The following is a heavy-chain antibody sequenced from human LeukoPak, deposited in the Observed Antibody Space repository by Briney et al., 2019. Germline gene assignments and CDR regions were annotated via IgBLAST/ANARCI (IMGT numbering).Heavy chain of an antibody. J-gene: IGHJ4*02. CDR1: GYTFTSYY. CDR3: ARESERGYSYGYALDY. Sequence: ASVKVSCKASGYTFTSYYMHWVRQAPGQGLEWMVLINPSGGSTSYAQKFQGRVTMTRDTSTSTVYMELSSLRSEDTAVYYCARESERGYSYGYALDYWGQGTLVTVSS. V-gene: IGHV1-46*01. D-gene: IGHD5-18*01. CDR2: INPSGGST.